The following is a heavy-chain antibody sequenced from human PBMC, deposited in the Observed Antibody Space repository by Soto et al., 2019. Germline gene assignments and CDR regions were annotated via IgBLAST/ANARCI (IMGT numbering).Heavy chain of an antibody. V-gene: IGHV1-18*01. Sequence: QVQLVQSGAEVKKPGASVKVSCKASGYTFTSYGISWVRQAPGQGLEWMGWISAYNGNTNYAQKLQGRVTMTTDTATSTDCRELRSLRSADTAGYYCAREPLYSGSYYGQGTLVTVSS. J-gene: IGHJ4*02. D-gene: IGHD1-26*01. CDR2: ISAYNGNT. CDR1: GYTFTSYG. CDR3: AREPLYSGSY.